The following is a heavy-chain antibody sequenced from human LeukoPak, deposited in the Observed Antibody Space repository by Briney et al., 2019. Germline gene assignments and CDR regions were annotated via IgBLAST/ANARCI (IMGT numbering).Heavy chain of an antibody. Sequence: GGSLRLSCAASGFTFSDHYMSWIRQAPGKGLEWVSYISSSGSTIYYADSVKGRFTISRDNAKNSLYLQMNSLRAEDTAVYYCAKNRGRYYHSYYMDVWGKGTTVIVSS. CDR3: AKNRGRYYHSYYMDV. CDR2: ISSSGSTI. CDR1: GFTFSDHY. J-gene: IGHJ6*03. D-gene: IGHD1-14*01. V-gene: IGHV3-11*01.